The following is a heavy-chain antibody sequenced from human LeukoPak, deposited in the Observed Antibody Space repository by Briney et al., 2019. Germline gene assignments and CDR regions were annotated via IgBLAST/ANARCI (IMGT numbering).Heavy chain of an antibody. CDR2: ISSNGGST. J-gene: IGHJ1*01. V-gene: IGHV3-64*01. Sequence: GGFLRLSCAASGFTFSSYAMHWVRQAPGKGLEYVSAISSNGGSTYYANSVKGRFTISRDNSKNTLYLQMGSLRAEDVAVYYCARDHGAYCGGDCPFQHWGQGTLVTVSS. D-gene: IGHD2-21*02. CDR1: GFTFSSYA. CDR3: ARDHGAYCGGDCPFQH.